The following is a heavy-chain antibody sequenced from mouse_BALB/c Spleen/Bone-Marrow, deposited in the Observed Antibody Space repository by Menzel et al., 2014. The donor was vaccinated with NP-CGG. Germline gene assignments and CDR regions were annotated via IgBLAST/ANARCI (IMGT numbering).Heavy chain of an antibody. Sequence: VKLQESGSVLVRPGASVKLSCKASGYTFTSSWMHWAKQRPGQGLEWIGEIHPNSGNTNYNEKFKGKATLTVDTSSSTAFVDLSSLASEVSAVYNCARATTATYFDDWGAGTTVTVSS. CDR1: GYTFTSSW. CDR3: ARATTATYFDD. CDR2: IHPNSGNT. J-gene: IGHJ1*01. D-gene: IGHD1-2*01. V-gene: IGHV1S130*01.